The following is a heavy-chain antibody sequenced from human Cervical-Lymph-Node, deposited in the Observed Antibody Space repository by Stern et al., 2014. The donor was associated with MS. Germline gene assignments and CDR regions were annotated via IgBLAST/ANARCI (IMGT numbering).Heavy chain of an antibody. J-gene: IGHJ6*02. V-gene: IGHV1-46*01. CDR1: GYTFTSYY. CDR3: AREVAGHRLGMMDV. D-gene: IGHD6-19*01. Sequence: VHLVQSGAEVQKSGASVQVSCKASGYTFTSYYIHWVRQAPGQGLERMGIINPSGGSTRYAQKFQGRVTMTRDTSTSTVYMELSSLRSEDTAVYYCAREVAGHRLGMMDVWGQGTTVTVSS. CDR2: INPSGGST.